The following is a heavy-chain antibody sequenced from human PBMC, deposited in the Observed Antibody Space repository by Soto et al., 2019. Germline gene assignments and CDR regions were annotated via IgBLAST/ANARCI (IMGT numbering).Heavy chain of an antibody. Sequence: ASVKVSCKASGYTFTSYGISWVRQAPGQGLEWMGWISAYNGNTNYAQKLQDRVTMTTDTSTSTAYMELRSLRSDDTAVYYCARGHVLRFLEWLPHYYYGMDVWGQGTTVTVSS. CDR1: GYTFTSYG. V-gene: IGHV1-18*01. J-gene: IGHJ6*02. CDR2: ISAYNGNT. D-gene: IGHD3-3*01. CDR3: ARGHVLRFLEWLPHYYYGMDV.